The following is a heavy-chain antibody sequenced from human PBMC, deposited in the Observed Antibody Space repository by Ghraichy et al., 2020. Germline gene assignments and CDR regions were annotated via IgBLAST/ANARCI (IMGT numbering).Heavy chain of an antibody. V-gene: IGHV3-7*03. J-gene: IGHJ4*02. CDR3: ARGIGVSGACGSCYFDS. CDR1: GFSFRTYW. CDR2: IKVDGVDK. Sequence: GGSLRLSCAASGFSFRTYWMTWVRQAPGKGLEWVANIKVDGVDKNHAGSVEGRFTISRDNAKNSLYLQMNSLRAEDTAVYYCARGIGVSGACGSCYFDSWGQGTLVTVSS. D-gene: IGHD6-19*01.